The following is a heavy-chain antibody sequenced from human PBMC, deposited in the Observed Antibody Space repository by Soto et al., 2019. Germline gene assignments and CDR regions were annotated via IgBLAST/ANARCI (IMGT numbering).Heavy chain of an antibody. CDR3: ARDGSGL. CDR2: IYTGGGT. Sequence: EVQLVESGGGLIQPGGSLRLSCAASGLTVSTNPMSWVRQAPGKGLEWVSVIYTGGGTHYADSVKGRYTISRDNSKNTVNLQLNIMRPEDTAVYYCARDGSGLWGEVTLVTVAS. V-gene: IGHV3-66*01. CDR1: GLTVSTNP. J-gene: IGHJ4*02.